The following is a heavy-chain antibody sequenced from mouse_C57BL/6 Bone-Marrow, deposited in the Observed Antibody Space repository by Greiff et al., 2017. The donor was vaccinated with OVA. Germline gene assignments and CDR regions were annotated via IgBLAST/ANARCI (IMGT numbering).Heavy chain of an antibody. J-gene: IGHJ1*03. Sequence: QVQLQQSGAELVRPGASVTLSCKASGYTFTDYEMHWVKQTPVHGLEWIGAIDPETGGTAYNQKFKGKAILTADKSSSTAYMELRSLTSEDSAVYYCTRPFITTVVDDWYFDVWGTRTTVTVSS. CDR2: IDPETGGT. CDR3: TRPFITTVVDDWYFDV. D-gene: IGHD1-1*01. CDR1: GYTFTDYE. V-gene: IGHV1-15*01.